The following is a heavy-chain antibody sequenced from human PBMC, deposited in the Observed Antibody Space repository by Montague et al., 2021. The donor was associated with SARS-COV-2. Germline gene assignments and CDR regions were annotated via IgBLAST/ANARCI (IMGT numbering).Heavy chain of an antibody. Sequence: SRRLSWSASGFTFSSYSMNWVRQAPGKGLEWVSSISSSSSYIYYADSVKGRFTISRDNAKNSLYLQMNSLRAEDTAVYYCASELHPNYYYGMDVWGQGTTVTVSS. CDR2: ISSSSSYI. CDR1: GFTFSSYS. D-gene: IGHD4-11*01. CDR3: ASELHPNYYYGMDV. V-gene: IGHV3-21*01. J-gene: IGHJ6*02.